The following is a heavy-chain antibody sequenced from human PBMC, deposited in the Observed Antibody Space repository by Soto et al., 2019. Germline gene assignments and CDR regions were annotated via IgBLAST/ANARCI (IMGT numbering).Heavy chain of an antibody. D-gene: IGHD2-2*01. J-gene: IGHJ5*02. CDR1: GYTFTSYI. CDR2: XXAXXGXT. CDR3: ARDQEYRLLLRFDP. V-gene: IGHV1-18*04. Sequence: ASVKVSCKASGYTFTSYIISLVRQAPGQGLEWXGWXXAXXGXTXXXQXXXGRVTMTTDTSTSTAYMELRSLRSDDTAVYYCARDQEYRLLLRFDPWGQGTLVTVSS.